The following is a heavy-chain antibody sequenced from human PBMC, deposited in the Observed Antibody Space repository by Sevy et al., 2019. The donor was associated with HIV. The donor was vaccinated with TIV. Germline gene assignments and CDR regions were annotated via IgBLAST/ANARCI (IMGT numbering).Heavy chain of an antibody. D-gene: IGHD3-3*01. V-gene: IGHV1-8*01. CDR1: GYTIVSYD. CDR2: TNPKTGNT. Sequence: ASVKVSCRASGYTIVSYDVNWVRQATGQGPEWMGWTNPKTGNTGFAQKFQGRVTLTRDTSITTAYMDLSNLRPEDTAVYYCARSFWRGNGASRKYYGLDVWGQGTTVTVSS. CDR3: ARSFWRGNGASRKYYGLDV. J-gene: IGHJ6*02.